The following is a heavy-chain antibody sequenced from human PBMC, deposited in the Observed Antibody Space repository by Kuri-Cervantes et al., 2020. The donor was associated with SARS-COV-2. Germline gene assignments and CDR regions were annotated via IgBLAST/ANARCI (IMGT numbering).Heavy chain of an antibody. V-gene: IGHV4-4*07. Sequence: SETLSLTCTVSGGSISSYYWSWIRQPAGKGLEWIGRIYTSGGTNYNPSLKSRVTMSVDTSKNQFSLKLSSVTAADTAVYYCARKISITILVRVWQYFDYWGQGTLVTVSS. CDR3: ARKISITILVRVWQYFDY. CDR2: IYTSGGT. J-gene: IGHJ4*02. CDR1: GGSISSYY. D-gene: IGHD3-3*01.